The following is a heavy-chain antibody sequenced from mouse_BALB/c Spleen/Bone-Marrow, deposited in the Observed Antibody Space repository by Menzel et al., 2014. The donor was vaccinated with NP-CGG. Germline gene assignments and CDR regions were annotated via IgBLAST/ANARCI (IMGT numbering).Heavy chain of an antibody. J-gene: IGHJ2*01. CDR3: ARGATVVARYIDS. D-gene: IGHD1-1*01. V-gene: IGHV1-7*01. CDR2: INPSTGYT. Sequence: QVHVKQSGAELAKPGASVMMSCKASGYTFTSYWMHWVKQRPGQALEWIGYINPSTGYTEFNQKFKDKATLTADKSSSTAYMHLSSLTSEDSAVYYCARGATVVARYIDSWGQGTTLTVSS. CDR1: GYTFTSYW.